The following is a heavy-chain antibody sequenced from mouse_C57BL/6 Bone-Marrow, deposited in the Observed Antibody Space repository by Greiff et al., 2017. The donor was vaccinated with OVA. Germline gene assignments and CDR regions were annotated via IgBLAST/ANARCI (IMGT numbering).Heavy chain of an antibody. Sequence: EVKVEESGGGLVQPGGSMKLSCVASGFTFSNYWMNWVRQSPEKGLEWVAQIRLKSDNYATHYAESVKGRFTISRDDSKSSVYLQMNNLRAEDTGIYYCTGDGYGWYFDVWGTGTTVTVSS. CDR3: TGDGYGWYFDV. CDR1: GFTFSNYW. J-gene: IGHJ1*03. D-gene: IGHD2-3*01. V-gene: IGHV6-3*01. CDR2: IRLKSDNYAT.